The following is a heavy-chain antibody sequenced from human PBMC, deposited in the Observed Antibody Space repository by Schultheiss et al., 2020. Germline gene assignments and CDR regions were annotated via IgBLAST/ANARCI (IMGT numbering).Heavy chain of an antibody. CDR3: ARGRDWNYVVDLDY. V-gene: IGHV4-30-4*01. D-gene: IGHD1-7*01. J-gene: IGHJ4*02. Sequence: SETLSLTCTVSGGSIRSGDYSWSWIRQPPGKGLEWIGYISYSGSTYYNPSLKSRVTISVDTSKNQFSLQLNSVTPEDTAVYYCARGRDWNYVVDLDYWGQGTLVTVSS. CDR1: GGSIRSGDYS. CDR2: ISYSGST.